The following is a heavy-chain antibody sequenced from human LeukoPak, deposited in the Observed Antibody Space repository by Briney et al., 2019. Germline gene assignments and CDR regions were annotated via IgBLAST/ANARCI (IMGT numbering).Heavy chain of an antibody. V-gene: IGHV3-43*02. CDR1: GFTFYDYA. D-gene: IGHD6-19*01. CDR2: ISGDGGST. J-gene: IGHJ4*02. Sequence: GGSLRLSCAASGFTFYDYAMHWVRQAPGKGLEWVSLISGDGGSTYYADSVKGRFTISRDNSKNSLYLQMNSLRPEDTALYYCAKGRIAVAGYFDYWGQGTLVTVSS. CDR3: AKGRIAVAGYFDY.